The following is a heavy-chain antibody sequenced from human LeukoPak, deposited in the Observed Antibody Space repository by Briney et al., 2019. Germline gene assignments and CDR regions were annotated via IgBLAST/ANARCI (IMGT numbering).Heavy chain of an antibody. V-gene: IGHV1-46*03. J-gene: IGHJ5*02. D-gene: IGHD3-9*01. Sequence: ASVKVSCKASGYTFTSYYMHWVRQAPGQGLEGMGIINPSGGSTSYAKKFQGRVTMTRYTSTSTVYMELSSLRSEDTAVYYCARGFNVLRYFASRTRFDHWGQGTLVTVSS. CDR3: ARGFNVLRYFASRTRFDH. CDR1: GYTFTSYY. CDR2: INPSGGST.